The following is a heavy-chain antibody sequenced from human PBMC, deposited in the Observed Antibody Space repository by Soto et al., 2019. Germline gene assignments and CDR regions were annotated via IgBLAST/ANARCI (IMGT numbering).Heavy chain of an antibody. CDR1: GFTFSNAW. V-gene: IGHV3-15*07. D-gene: IGHD2-15*01. J-gene: IGHJ4*02. CDR2: IKSKTDGGTT. CDR3: TTYCSGGSCYSPGIADRTKRVFDY. Sequence: PGGSLRLSCAASGFTFSNAWMNWVRQAPGKGLEWVGRIKSKTDGGTTDYAAPVKGRFTISRDDSKNTLYLQMNSLKTEDTAVYYCTTYCSGGSCYSPGIADRTKRVFDYWGQGTLVTVSS.